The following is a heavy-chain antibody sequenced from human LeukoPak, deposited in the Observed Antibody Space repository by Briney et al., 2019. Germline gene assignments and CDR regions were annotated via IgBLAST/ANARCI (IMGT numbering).Heavy chain of an antibody. D-gene: IGHD6-6*01. CDR3: AKLLGGASRPGYDY. Sequence: AESLQISCKGSGSTFTKSWIAWGRQMPGKGLEWMGIIYPGDSNTRYSPSFQGQVTVSADKSISTAYLQWSSLKASDTAMYYCAKLLGGASRPGYDYWGQGTLVTVSS. CDR2: IYPGDSNT. CDR1: GSTFTKSW. J-gene: IGHJ4*02. V-gene: IGHV5-51*01.